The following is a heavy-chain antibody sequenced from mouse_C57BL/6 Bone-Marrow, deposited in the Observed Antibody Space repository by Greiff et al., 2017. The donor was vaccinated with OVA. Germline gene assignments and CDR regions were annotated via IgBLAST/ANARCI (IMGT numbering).Heavy chain of an antibody. V-gene: IGHV1-81*01. CDR2: IYPRSGNT. J-gene: IGHJ2*01. D-gene: IGHD2-4*01. Sequence: QVQLQQSGAELARPGASVKLSCKASGYTFTSYGISWVKQRTGQGLEWIGEIYPRSGNTYYNEKFKGKATLTADKSSSTAYIELRSLTSEDSAVYFCAREELRGYDYHWGQGTTLTVSS. CDR3: AREELRGYDYH. CDR1: GYTFTSYG.